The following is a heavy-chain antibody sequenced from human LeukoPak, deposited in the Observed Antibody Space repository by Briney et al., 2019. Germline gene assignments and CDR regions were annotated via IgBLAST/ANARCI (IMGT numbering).Heavy chain of an antibody. D-gene: IGHD6-13*01. CDR2: INHSGST. CDR1: GGSFSAYY. V-gene: IGHV4-34*01. J-gene: IGHJ5*02. CDR3: ARGQQLGSYNWFDP. Sequence: SETLSLTCAVYGGSFSAYYWSWIRQPPGKGLEWIGEINHSGSTNYNPSLKSRVTISVDTSKNQFSLKLSSVTAADTATYYCARGQQLGSYNWFDPWGQGTLVTVSS.